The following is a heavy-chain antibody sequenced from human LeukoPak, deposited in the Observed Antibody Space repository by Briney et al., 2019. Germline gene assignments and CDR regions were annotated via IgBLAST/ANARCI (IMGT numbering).Heavy chain of an antibody. CDR3: ARRYSDSSEGDY. CDR1: GSIFTSYW. CDR2: IYPGDSDT. Sequence: GASLQISCKGSGSIFTSYWIGWVRQLPGKGLGLMGIIYPGDSDTRYSPSFQGQVTISADKSISTAYLQWSSLKASDTAMYYCARRYSDSSEGDYWGQGTLVTVSS. D-gene: IGHD6-13*01. V-gene: IGHV5-51*01. J-gene: IGHJ4*02.